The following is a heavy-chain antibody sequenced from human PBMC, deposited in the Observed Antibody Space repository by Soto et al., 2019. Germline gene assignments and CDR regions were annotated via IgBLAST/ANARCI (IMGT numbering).Heavy chain of an antibody. J-gene: IGHJ4*02. CDR3: ARSHITIFGVVTLFDY. Sequence: SETLSLTCTVSGGSISSGGYYWSWIRQHPGKGLEWIGYIYYSGSTYYNPSLKSRVTISVDTSKNQFSLKLSSVTAADTAVYYFARSHITIFGVVTLFDYWGQGTLVTVSS. CDR2: IYYSGST. D-gene: IGHD3-3*01. V-gene: IGHV4-31*03. CDR1: GGSISSGGYY.